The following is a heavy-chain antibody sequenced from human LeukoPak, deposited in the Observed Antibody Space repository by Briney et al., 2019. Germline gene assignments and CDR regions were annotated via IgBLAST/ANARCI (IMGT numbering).Heavy chain of an antibody. CDR3: ARLPSIVGATSSGY. CDR2: IIPIFGTA. V-gene: IGHV1-69*05. CDR1: GGTFSSYA. D-gene: IGHD1-26*01. Sequence: ASVKVSCKASGGTFSSYAISWVRQAPGQGLEWMGGIIPIFGTANYAQKFQGRVTMTRDMSTSTVYMELSSLRSEDTAVYYCARLPSIVGATSSGYWGQGTLVTVS. J-gene: IGHJ4*02.